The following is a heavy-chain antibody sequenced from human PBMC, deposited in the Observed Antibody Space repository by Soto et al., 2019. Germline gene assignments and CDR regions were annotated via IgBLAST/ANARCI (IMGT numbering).Heavy chain of an antibody. Sequence: SETLSLTCGVSGVSIDSGYWWGWVRQPPGKDLEWLGDMSHGGSTNHNPSLKSRVTILLDNSKNQFSLSLSLVTAADTATDYCARIFGWSAVDSWGKGITVTLSS. V-gene: IGHV4-4*02. CDR1: GVSIDSGYW. CDR2: MSHGGST. J-gene: IGHJ4*02. CDR3: ARIFGWSAVDS. D-gene: IGHD6-19*01.